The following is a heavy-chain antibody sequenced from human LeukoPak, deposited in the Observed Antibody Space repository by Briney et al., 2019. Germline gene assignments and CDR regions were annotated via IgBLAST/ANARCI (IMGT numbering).Heavy chain of an antibody. CDR1: SGSISSGRYY. D-gene: IGHD6-13*01. CDR3: ARGKQQLVIFYYYYYMDV. CDR2: IYYSGST. J-gene: IGHJ6*03. V-gene: IGHV4-61*10. Sequence: PSETLSLTCTVSSGSISSGRYYWSWIRQPAGKGLEWIGYIYYSGSTNYNPSLKSRVTISVDTSKNQFSLKLSSVTAADTAVYYCARGKQQLVIFYYYYYMDVWGKGTTVTVSS.